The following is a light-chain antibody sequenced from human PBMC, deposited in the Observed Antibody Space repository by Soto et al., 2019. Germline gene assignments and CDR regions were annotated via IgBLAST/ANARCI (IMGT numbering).Light chain of an antibody. CDR1: QSISVW. J-gene: IGKJ1*01. Sequence: DIQMTQSPSTLSASVVDRVSINCRASQSISVWLAGYQQKAGKAPNLLIYKASRLESGVPSRFSGSGSETEFTLTISGLQPGDSATYYCQQYNSYSPTCGQGTKGDI. CDR2: KAS. CDR3: QQYNSYSPT. V-gene: IGKV1-5*03.